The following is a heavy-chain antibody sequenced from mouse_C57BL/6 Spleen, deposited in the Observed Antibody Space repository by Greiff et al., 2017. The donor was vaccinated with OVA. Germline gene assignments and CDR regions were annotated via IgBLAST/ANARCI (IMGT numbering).Heavy chain of an antibody. CDR3: AREHGYDGVYWYFDV. CDR2: TNPSNGGT. Sequence: VQLQQPGTELVKPGASVKLSCQASGYTFTSYWMHWVKQRPGQGLEWIGNTNPSNGGTNYTEKFKSKATLTVDKSSSTAYMQLSSLTSDDSAVYYSAREHGYDGVYWYFDVWGTGTTVTVAS. CDR1: GYTFTSYW. V-gene: IGHV1-53*01. J-gene: IGHJ1*03. D-gene: IGHD2-2*01.